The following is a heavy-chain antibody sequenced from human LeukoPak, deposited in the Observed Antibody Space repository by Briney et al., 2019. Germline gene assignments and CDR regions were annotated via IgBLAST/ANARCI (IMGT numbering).Heavy chain of an antibody. Sequence: GGSLRLSCAASGFTFSSYGMHWVRQAPGKGLEWVAVIWYDGSNKYYADSVKGRFTISRDNSKNTLYLQMNSLRSEDTAVYYCARDFGNSYFQHWGQGTLVTVSS. CDR1: GFTFSSYG. D-gene: IGHD4-23*01. V-gene: IGHV3-33*01. J-gene: IGHJ1*01. CDR3: ARDFGNSYFQH. CDR2: IWYDGSNK.